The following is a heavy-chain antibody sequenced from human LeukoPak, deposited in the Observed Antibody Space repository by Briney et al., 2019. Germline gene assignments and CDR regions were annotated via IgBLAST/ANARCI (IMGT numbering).Heavy chain of an antibody. CDR3: ARQTGSGLFILP. D-gene: IGHD3/OR15-3a*01. CDR2: IYTSGST. V-gene: IGHV4-61*02. Sequence: PSQTLSLTCTVSGGSISSGSYYWSWIRQPAGKGLEWIGRIYTSGSTNYNPSLKSRVTISVDTSKNQFSLKLTSVTAADTAVYYCARQTGSGLFILPGGQGTLVTVSS. J-gene: IGHJ4*02. CDR1: GGSISSGSYY.